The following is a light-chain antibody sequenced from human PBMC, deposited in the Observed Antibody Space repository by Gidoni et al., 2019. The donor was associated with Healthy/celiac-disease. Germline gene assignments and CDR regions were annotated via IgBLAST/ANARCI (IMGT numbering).Light chain of an antibody. J-gene: IGKJ2*01. CDR1: QSVSSY. V-gene: IGKV3-11*01. CDR2: DAS. CDR3: QQRSNWSPYT. Sequence: EIVLTQSPATLSLSPGERATLSCRASQSVSSYLAWYQQKPGQAPRLLIYDASNRATGIPARFSGSGSGIDFTLTISSLEPEDFAVYYCQQRSNWSPYTFGQGTKLEIK.